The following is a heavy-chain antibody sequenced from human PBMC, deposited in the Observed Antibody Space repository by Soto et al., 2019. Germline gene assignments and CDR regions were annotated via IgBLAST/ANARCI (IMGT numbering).Heavy chain of an antibody. D-gene: IGHD5-18*01. CDR1: GFSLSTSGVG. V-gene: IGHV2-5*05. Sequence: QITLKESGPTLVKPTQTLTLTCTFSGFSLSTSGVGVGWIRQPPGKPLECLGIIYWDDDKRYGPFRKTSLTYTKDTSKNQLVLTRTNMDPVDTATYYCAHATWIQLWESGSFDYWGQGTLVTVSS. CDR2: IYWDDDK. J-gene: IGHJ4*02. CDR3: AHATWIQLWESGSFDY.